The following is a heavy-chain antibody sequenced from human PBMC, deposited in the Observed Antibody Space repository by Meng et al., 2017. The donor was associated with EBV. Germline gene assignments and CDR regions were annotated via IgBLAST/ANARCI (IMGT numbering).Heavy chain of an antibody. J-gene: IGHJ4*02. D-gene: IGHD6-13*01. CDR1: GGTFSSYA. CDR2: IIPIFGTA. CDR3: ARAEIAAAGRLDY. Sequence: VRRVQSGAEVKEPGSSGKVSCKASGGTFSSYAISWVRQAPGQGLEWMGGIIPIFGTANYAQKFQGRVTITADKSTSTAYMELSSLRSEDTAVYYCARAEIAAAGRLDYWGQGTLVTVSS. V-gene: IGHV1-69*06.